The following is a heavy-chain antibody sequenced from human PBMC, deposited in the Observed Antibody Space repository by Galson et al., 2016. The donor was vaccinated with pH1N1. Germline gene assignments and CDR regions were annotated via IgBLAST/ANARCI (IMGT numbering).Heavy chain of an antibody. V-gene: IGHV3-7*05. CDR1: GFTFSDYW. D-gene: IGHD4-17*01. CDR2: INQDDSKN. J-gene: IGHJ4*01. CDR3: ASKLYGDPNY. Sequence: SLRLSCAASGFTFSDYWMSWVRQAPGKGLEWVANINQDDSKNNYVASVRGRFTISRDNAKNSLFLQMNSLRVEDTAVYYCASKLYGDPNYWGQGALVTVSS.